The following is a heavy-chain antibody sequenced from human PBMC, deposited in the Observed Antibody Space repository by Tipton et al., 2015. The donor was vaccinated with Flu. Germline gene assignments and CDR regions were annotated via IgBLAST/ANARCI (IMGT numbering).Heavy chain of an antibody. Sequence: QVQLVQSGAEVKKPGSSVKVSCKASGGSFSSYAISWVRQAPGQGLEWMGGVVPIFRTANYAQKFQGRVTITADESTSTAYMELSSLRPEDTAIYYCAMYYDYIWGSHRTGNFYYYAMDVWGQGTTVTVSS. V-gene: IGHV1-69*12. J-gene: IGHJ6*02. CDR1: GGSFSSYA. D-gene: IGHD3-16*02. CDR3: AMYYDYIWGSHRTGNFYYYAMDV. CDR2: VVPIFRTA.